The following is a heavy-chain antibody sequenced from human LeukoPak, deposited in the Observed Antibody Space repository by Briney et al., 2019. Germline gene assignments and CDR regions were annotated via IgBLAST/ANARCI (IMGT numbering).Heavy chain of an antibody. D-gene: IGHD2-2*01. CDR1: GGTFSSYA. J-gene: IGHJ3*01. CDR3: ARDYCSSTSCYSS. V-gene: IGHV1-69*13. CDR2: IIPIFGTA. Sequence: ASVKVSCKASGGTFSSYAISWVRQAPGQGLEWMGGIIPIFGTANYAQKFQGRVTITADESTSTAYMELSSLRSEDTAVYYCARDYCSSTSCYSSWGQGTMVTASS.